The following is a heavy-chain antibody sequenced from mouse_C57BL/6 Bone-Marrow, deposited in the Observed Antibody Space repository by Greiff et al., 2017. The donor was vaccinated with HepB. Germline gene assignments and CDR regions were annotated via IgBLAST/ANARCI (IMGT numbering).Heavy chain of an antibody. CDR3: ARSVDGYYVGY. CDR1: GYTFTSYW. V-gene: IGHV1-59*01. D-gene: IGHD2-3*01. J-gene: IGHJ2*01. CDR2: IDPSDSYT. Sequence: QVQLQQSGAELVRPGTSVKLSCKASGYTFTSYWMHWVKQRPGQGLEWIGVIDPSDSYTNYNQKFKGKATLTVDTSSSTAYMQLSSLTSEDSAVYYCARSVDGYYVGYWGQGTTLTVSS.